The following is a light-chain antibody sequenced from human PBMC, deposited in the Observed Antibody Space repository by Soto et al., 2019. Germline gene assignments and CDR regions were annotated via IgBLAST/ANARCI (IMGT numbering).Light chain of an antibody. CDR3: QQYNNWPRT. CDR2: GAS. J-gene: IGKJ1*01. Sequence: ERVMTQSPCTLSVSPGERATLSCRASQSVGSNLAWYQQKPGQAPRLLIYGASTRATGIPVRFSGSGSGTEFTLTIDSLQSEDFAVYYCQQYNNWPRTFGQGTKVDIK. CDR1: QSVGSN. V-gene: IGKV3-15*01.